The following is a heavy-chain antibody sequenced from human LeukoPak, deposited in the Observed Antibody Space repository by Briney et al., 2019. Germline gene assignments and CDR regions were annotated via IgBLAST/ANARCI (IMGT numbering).Heavy chain of an antibody. V-gene: IGHV3-11*06. J-gene: IGHJ4*02. CDR2: ISSSSSYT. CDR1: GFTFSDYY. D-gene: IGHD3-10*01. CDR3: AREAAYGSGSNNFDY. Sequence: GGSLRLSCVASGFTFSDYYMSWIRQAPGKGLEWVSYISSSSSYTNYADSVKGRFTISRDNAKNSLYLQMNSLRAEDTAVYYSAREAAYGSGSNNFDYWGQGTLVTVSS.